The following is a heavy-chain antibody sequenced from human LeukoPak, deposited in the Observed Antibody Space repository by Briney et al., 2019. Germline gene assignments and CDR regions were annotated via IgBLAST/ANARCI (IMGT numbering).Heavy chain of an antibody. CDR1: GFTFSNSW. Sequence: GGSLRLSCIASGFTFSNSWMTWVRQAPGKGLEWVANIKEDGSDKQYVDSVKGRFTISRDNAKNSLYLQMNSLRAEDTAVYYCARDEGRYYYDSSGYYALAFDIWGQGTMVTVSS. D-gene: IGHD3-22*01. CDR2: IKEDGSDK. V-gene: IGHV3-7*01. CDR3: ARDEGRYYYDSSGYYALAFDI. J-gene: IGHJ3*02.